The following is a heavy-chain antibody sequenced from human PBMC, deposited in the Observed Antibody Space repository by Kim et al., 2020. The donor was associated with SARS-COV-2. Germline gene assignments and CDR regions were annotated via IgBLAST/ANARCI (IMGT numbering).Heavy chain of an antibody. V-gene: IGHV1-46*01. Sequence: ASVKVSCKSSGYTFTSYYMHWVRQAPGQGLEWMGIINPSGGSTSYAQKFQGRVTMTRDTSTSTVYMELSSLRSEDTAVYYCARNQLVLLLPDYWGQGTLVTVSS. J-gene: IGHJ4*02. CDR3: ARNQLVLLLPDY. CDR1: GYTFTSYY. CDR2: INPSGGST. D-gene: IGHD6-13*01.